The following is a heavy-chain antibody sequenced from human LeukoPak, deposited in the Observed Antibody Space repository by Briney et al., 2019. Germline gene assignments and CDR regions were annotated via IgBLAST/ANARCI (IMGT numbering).Heavy chain of an antibody. CDR2: INHSGST. CDR1: GGSIGSYY. CDR3: ARAFYLVTAILNAFDI. Sequence: SETLSLTCTVSGGSIGSYYWSWIRQPPGKGLEWIGEINHSGSTNYNPSLKSRVTISVDTSKNQFSLKLSSVTAADTAVYYCARAFYLVTAILNAFDIWGQGTMVTVSS. V-gene: IGHV4-34*01. D-gene: IGHD2-21*02. J-gene: IGHJ3*02.